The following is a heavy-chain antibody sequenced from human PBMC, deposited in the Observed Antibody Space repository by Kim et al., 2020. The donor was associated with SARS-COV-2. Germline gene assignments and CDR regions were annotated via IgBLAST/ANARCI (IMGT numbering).Heavy chain of an antibody. CDR1: GFTFSSYS. Sequence: GGSLRLSCAASGFTFSSYSMNWVRQAPGKGLECVSSISSSSSYIYYADSVKGRFTISRDNAKNSLYLQMNSLRAEDTAVYYCASIPAAGIQVYYYYGMDVWGQGTTVTVSS. D-gene: IGHD6-13*01. CDR2: ISSSSSYI. J-gene: IGHJ6*02. V-gene: IGHV3-21*01. CDR3: ASIPAAGIQVYYYYGMDV.